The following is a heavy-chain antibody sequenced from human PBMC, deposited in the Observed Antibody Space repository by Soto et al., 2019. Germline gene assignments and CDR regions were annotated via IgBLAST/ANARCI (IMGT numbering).Heavy chain of an antibody. J-gene: IGHJ5*02. V-gene: IGHV3-30-3*01. CDR3: ARDKGPYYYDSSGYTGEFDP. D-gene: IGHD3-22*01. CDR2: ISYDGSNK. CDR1: GFTFSSYA. Sequence: GWSLRLSCAASGFTFSSYAMHWVRQAPGKGLEWVAVISYDGSNKYYADSVKGRFTISRDNSKNTLYLQMNSLRAEDTAVYYCARDKGPYYYDSSGYTGEFDPWVQGTMVSVSA.